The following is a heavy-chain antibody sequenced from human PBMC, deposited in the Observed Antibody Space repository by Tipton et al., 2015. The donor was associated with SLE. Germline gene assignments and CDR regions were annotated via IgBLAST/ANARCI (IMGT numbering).Heavy chain of an antibody. CDR2: LYYTGIT. CDR1: GGSISGHY. D-gene: IGHD2-2*01. V-gene: IGHV4-59*11. J-gene: IGHJ4*02. Sequence: SLTCTVSGGSISGHYWSWVRQPPGRGLEWIGYLYYTGITDHNPSLKSRVTISVDTSKNQFSLKLRSVTAADTAVYFCARYYCTTTRCYYFDYWGRGTLVTVSS. CDR3: ARYYCTTTRCYYFDY.